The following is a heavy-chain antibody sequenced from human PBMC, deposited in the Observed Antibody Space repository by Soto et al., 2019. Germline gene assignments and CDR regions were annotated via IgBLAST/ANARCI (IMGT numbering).Heavy chain of an antibody. CDR2: IYWDDDK. D-gene: IGHD5-18*01. Sequence: QITLKESGPPLVKPTQTLTLMCTFSGFSLSTSGVGVGWIRQPPGKALEWLALIYWDDDKRYSPSLKSRLTITKDTSKNQVVLTMTNMDPVDTATYHCAHTSYNYGLNWLDPWGQGILVTVSS. CDR1: GFSLSTSGVG. V-gene: IGHV2-5*02. J-gene: IGHJ5*02. CDR3: AHTSYNYGLNWLDP.